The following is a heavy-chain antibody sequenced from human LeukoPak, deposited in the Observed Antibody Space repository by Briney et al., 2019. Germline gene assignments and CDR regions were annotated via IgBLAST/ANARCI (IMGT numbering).Heavy chain of an antibody. J-gene: IGHJ4*02. CDR1: GGSFSGYY. V-gene: IGHV4-34*01. D-gene: IGHD3-22*01. CDR3: ARGSGYYFSSDYFDY. Sequence: SETLSLTCAVYGGSFSGYYWNWIRQPPGKGLEWVGEINHSGSTNYHPSLKSQVTIAVGTSKNQYSLKLSSVTAADTDVYYCARGSGYYFSSDYFDYWGQGTGVTVSS. CDR2: INHSGST.